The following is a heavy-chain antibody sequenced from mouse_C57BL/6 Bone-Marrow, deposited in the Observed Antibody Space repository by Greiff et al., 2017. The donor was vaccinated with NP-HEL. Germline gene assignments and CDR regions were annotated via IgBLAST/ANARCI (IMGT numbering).Heavy chain of an antibody. CDR2: IDPSDSYT. Sequence: VQLQQPGAELVMPGASVKLSCKASGYTFTSYWMHWVKQRPGQGLEWIGEIDPSDSYTNYNQKFKGKSTLTVDKSSSTAYMQLSSLTSEDSAVYYCARMGYGNYWYFDVWGTGTTVTVSS. J-gene: IGHJ1*03. D-gene: IGHD2-1*01. V-gene: IGHV1-69*01. CDR3: ARMGYGNYWYFDV. CDR1: GYTFTSYW.